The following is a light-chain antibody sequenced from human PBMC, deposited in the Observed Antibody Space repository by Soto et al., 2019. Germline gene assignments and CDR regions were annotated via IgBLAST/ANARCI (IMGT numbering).Light chain of an antibody. CDR3: HQYDYWPFT. J-gene: IGKJ4*01. V-gene: IGKV3D-15*01. CDR2: ATS. Sequence: EIVLTQSPAPLSVSPGETVSLSCRASPSVSNKLAWFQQKPGQAPRLLMSATSTRATGIPARFSGSGSGTEFTLTVSSLQSEDFALYFCHQYDYWPFTFGGGTKVDI. CDR1: PSVSNK.